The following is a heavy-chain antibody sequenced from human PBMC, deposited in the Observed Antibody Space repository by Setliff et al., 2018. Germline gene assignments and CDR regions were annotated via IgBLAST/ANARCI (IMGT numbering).Heavy chain of an antibody. Sequence: TLSLTCTVSGGSINSGDYYWSWIRQSPGKGLEWVGYIYYSGSTYYNSSLKSRATISLGTSKNQFSLKLSSVTAADTAMYYCAREVAPGIAFDIWGQGTMVTVSS. CDR3: AREVAPGIAFDI. CDR1: GGSINSGDYY. J-gene: IGHJ3*02. CDR2: IYYSGST. V-gene: IGHV4-30-4*08.